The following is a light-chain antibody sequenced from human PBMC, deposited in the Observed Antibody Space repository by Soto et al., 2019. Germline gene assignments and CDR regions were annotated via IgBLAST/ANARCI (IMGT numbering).Light chain of an antibody. J-gene: IGKJ5*01. CDR2: GAS. CDR1: QSVGTS. V-gene: IGKV3-15*01. Sequence: EIVMTQSPATLSVSPGEGATLSCRASQSVGTSLAWYQQKPGQAPRLLIQGASTRATGIPARFSGSGSGTEFTLTISSLQSEDFAVYYCQHYNNWPITFGQGTRLEIK. CDR3: QHYNNWPIT.